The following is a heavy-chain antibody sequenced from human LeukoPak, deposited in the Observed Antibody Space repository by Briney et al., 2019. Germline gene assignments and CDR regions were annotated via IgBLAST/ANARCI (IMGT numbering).Heavy chain of an antibody. CDR2: MTRSSTI. CDR3: ARAQTMFWEFDGFDI. J-gene: IGHJ3*02. V-gene: IGHV3-48*02. CDR1: GFTFISYA. D-gene: IGHD3-10*02. Sequence: GGSLRLSCEGSGFTFISYAMNWVRQAPGKGLEWVATMTRSSTIYYADSVKGRFTILRDNDKNSVYLQMNSLRDEDTAVYSCARAQTMFWEFDGFDIWGRGTKVTVSS.